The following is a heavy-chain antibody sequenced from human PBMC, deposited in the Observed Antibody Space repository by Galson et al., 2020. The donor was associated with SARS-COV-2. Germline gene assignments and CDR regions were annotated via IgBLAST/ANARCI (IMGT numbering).Heavy chain of an antibody. J-gene: IGHJ6*02. CDR2: IGAYNGNT. D-gene: IGHD3-16*01. Sequence: ASVKVSCKASGSTFNKYGITWVRQAPGQGLEWMVWIGAYNGNTHYAQKFQDRVTLTTDTATNTAYMELRSLTSADTAIDYCAREMVKLKPRGNYDTEIFYFCGMDVWGQGTTVTVSS. CDR3: AREMVKLKPRGNYDTEIFYFCGMDV. V-gene: IGHV1-18*01. CDR1: GSTFNKYG.